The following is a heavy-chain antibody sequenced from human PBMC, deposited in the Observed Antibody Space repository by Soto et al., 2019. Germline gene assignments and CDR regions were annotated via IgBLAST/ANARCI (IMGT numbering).Heavy chain of an antibody. D-gene: IGHD3-3*01. CDR3: AKAPRGGVIITTYSAHIDL. V-gene: IGHV1-46*01. CDR2: INPDGGST. J-gene: IGHJ5*02. CDR1: GYTLTDYY. Sequence: QVQLVQSGAEVKKPGASVMLSCKASGYTLTDYYMHWVRQAPGQGLEWMGIINPDGGSTRYAEKFQGRVTMTRDTSTSTFYMELSSLRSEDTAVYYCAKAPRGGVIITTYSAHIDLWGQGTLVTVSS.